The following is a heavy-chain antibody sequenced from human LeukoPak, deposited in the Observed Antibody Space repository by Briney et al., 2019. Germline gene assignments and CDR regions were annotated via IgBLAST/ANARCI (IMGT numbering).Heavy chain of an antibody. CDR3: AKGIAVAGFFDY. J-gene: IGHJ4*02. D-gene: IGHD6-19*01. V-gene: IGHV3-30*02. CDR1: GFTFSSYG. CDR2: IRYDGSNK. Sequence: PGGSLRLSCAASGFTFSSYGMHWVRQAPGKGLEWVAFIRYDGSNKYYADSVKGRFTISRDNSENTLYLQMNSLRAEDTAVYYCAKGIAVAGFFDYWGQGTLVTVSS.